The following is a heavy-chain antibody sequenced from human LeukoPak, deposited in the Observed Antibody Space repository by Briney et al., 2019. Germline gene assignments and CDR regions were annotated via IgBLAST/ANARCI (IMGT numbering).Heavy chain of an antibody. CDR1: GYSFTSYW. V-gene: IGHV5-51*01. J-gene: IGHJ5*02. Sequence: GESLKISCRGSGYSFTSYWIGWVRQMPGKGLEWMGIIYPGDSDTRYSPSFQGQVTISADKSISTAYLQWSSLKASDTAMYYCARQDFDILTGYYHWGQGTLVTVSS. D-gene: IGHD3-9*01. CDR2: IYPGDSDT. CDR3: ARQDFDILTGYYH.